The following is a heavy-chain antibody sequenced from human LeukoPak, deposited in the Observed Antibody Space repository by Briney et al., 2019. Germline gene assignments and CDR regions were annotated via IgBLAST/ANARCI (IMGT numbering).Heavy chain of an antibody. J-gene: IGHJ3*02. V-gene: IGHV1-46*01. CDR2: INPSGGST. CDR3: ARVDTAYDAFDI. D-gene: IGHD5-18*01. Sequence: GASVKVSCKASGYTFTGYYMHWVRQAPGQGLEWMGIINPSGGSTSYAQKFQGRVTMTRDTSTSTVYMELSSLRSEDTAVYYCARVDTAYDAFDIWGQGTMVTVSS. CDR1: GYTFTGYY.